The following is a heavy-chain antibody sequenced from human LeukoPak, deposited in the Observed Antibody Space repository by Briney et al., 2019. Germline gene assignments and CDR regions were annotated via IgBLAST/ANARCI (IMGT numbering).Heavy chain of an antibody. Sequence: EASVKVSCKASGGTFSSYAISWVRQAPGQGLEWMGGIIPIFGTANYAQKFQGRVTITADKSTSTAYMELSRLRSDDTAVYYCARGSILLTSDAFDIWGQGTMVTVSS. CDR3: ARGSILLTSDAFDI. J-gene: IGHJ3*02. D-gene: IGHD3-10*01. CDR2: IIPIFGTA. CDR1: GGTFSSYA. V-gene: IGHV1-69*06.